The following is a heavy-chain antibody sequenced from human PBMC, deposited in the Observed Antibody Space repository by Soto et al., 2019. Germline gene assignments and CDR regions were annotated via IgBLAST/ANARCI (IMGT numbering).Heavy chain of an antibody. V-gene: IGHV4-34*01. CDR1: GGSFSGYY. CDR2: INHSGST. Sequence: PSETLSLTCAVYGGSFSGYYWSWIRQPPGKGLEWIGEINHSGSTNYNPSLKSRVTISVDTSKNQFSLKLSSVTAADTAVYYCASWSSQGSYLGYYYYGMDVGGQGTRVTVSS. J-gene: IGHJ6*02. D-gene: IGHD3-10*01. CDR3: ASWSSQGSYLGYYYYGMDV.